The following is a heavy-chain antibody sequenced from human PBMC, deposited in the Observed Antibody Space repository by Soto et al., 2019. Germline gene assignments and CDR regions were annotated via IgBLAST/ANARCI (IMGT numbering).Heavy chain of an antibody. V-gene: IGHV3-23*01. Sequence: GGSLRLSCAASAISFNTYGVTWVRQAPGKGLEWVSTVTVTGGSTYYADSVKGRFTISRDRSNYTVSLLLNSLRVEDTAIYYCAGQRSPEGWFDPWGQGTLVTVSP. D-gene: IGHD3-10*01. CDR2: VTVTGGST. CDR1: AISFNTYG. J-gene: IGHJ5*02. CDR3: AGQRSPEGWFDP.